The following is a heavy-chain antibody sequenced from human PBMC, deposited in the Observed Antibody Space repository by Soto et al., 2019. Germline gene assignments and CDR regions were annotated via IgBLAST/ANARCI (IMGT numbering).Heavy chain of an antibody. CDR2: IYYSGST. CDR3: ARGGDNGSSWYVGWFDP. J-gene: IGHJ5*02. Sequence: QVQLQESGPGLVKPSETLSLTCTVSGGSISSYYWSWIRQPPGKGLEWIGYIYYSGSTNYNPSLKSRVTISVDTSKNQFSLKLSSVTAADTAVYYCARGGDNGSSWYVGWFDPWGQGTLVTVSS. D-gene: IGHD6-13*01. CDR1: GGSISSYY. V-gene: IGHV4-59*01.